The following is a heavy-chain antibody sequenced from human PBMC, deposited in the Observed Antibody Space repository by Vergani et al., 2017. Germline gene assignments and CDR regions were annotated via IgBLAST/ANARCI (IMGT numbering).Heavy chain of an antibody. J-gene: IGHJ3*02. Sequence: QLQLQESGSGLVKPSQTLSLTCAVSGGSISSGGYSWSWIRQPPGKGLEWIGEIYHSGSTNYNPSLKSRVTISVDKSKNQFSLKLSSVTAADTAVYYCARAQQLSAFDIWGQGTMVTVSS. V-gene: IGHV4-30-2*01. D-gene: IGHD6-13*01. CDR3: ARAQQLSAFDI. CDR1: GGSISSGGYS. CDR2: IYHSGST.